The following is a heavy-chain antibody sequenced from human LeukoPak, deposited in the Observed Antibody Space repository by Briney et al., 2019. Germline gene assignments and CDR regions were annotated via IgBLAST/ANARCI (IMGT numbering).Heavy chain of an antibody. CDR3: ARDGPDIVVVVAATWYYGMDV. V-gene: IGHV3-30*04. CDR2: ISYDGSNK. CDR1: GFTFSSYA. D-gene: IGHD2-15*01. Sequence: GESLRLTCAASGFTFSSYAMHWVRQAPGKGLEWVAVISYDGSNKYYADSVKGRFTISRDNSKNTLYLQMNSLRAEDTAVYYCARDGPDIVVVVAATWYYGMDVWGQGTTVTVSS. J-gene: IGHJ6*02.